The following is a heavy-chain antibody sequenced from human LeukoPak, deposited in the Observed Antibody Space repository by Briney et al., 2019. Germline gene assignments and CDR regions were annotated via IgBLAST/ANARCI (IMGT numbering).Heavy chain of an antibody. D-gene: IGHD5-18*01. Sequence: GGSLRLSCAASGFTFSSYSMNWVRQAQGKGLEWVSSISSSSSYIYYADSVKGRFTISRDNAKNSLYPQMNSLRAEDTAAYYCARVRYSYGYFDYWGQGTLVTVSS. J-gene: IGHJ4*02. CDR2: ISSSSSYI. CDR3: ARVRYSYGYFDY. CDR1: GFTFSSYS. V-gene: IGHV3-21*01.